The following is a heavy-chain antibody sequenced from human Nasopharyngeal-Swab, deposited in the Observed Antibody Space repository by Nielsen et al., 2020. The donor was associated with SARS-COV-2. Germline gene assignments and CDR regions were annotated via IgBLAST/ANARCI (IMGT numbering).Heavy chain of an antibody. J-gene: IGHJ6*02. CDR1: GFTFSRSG. Sequence: GGSLRLSCAASGFTFSRSGMGWVRQATGKRLEWVSAISASGVTTYYADSAKGLFTISRDNSKSTLYLQMNSLRAEDTALYYCAKDSLDYYYGMDVWGQGTTVTVSS. CDR3: AKDSLDYYYGMDV. V-gene: IGHV3-23*01. CDR2: ISASGVTT.